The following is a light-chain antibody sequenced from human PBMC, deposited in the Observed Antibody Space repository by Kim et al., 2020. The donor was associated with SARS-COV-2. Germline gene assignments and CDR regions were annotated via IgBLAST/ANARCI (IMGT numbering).Light chain of an antibody. CDR2: DKN. CDR1: SLSTYS. Sequence: SSELTQDPTVSVALGQTVHISCQGDSLSTYSTSWYQQKPGLAPILVIYDKNNRPSGIPDRFSGSSSGTTASLTISVAQADDEADYYCHSRDSSGKLYVFGTGTKVTVL. J-gene: IGLJ1*01. CDR3: HSRDSSGKLYV. V-gene: IGLV3-19*01.